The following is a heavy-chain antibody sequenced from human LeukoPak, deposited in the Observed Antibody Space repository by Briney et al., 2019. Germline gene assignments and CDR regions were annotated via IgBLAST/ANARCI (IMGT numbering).Heavy chain of an antibody. Sequence: GGSPRLSCAAAGFTSSSYEMNWVRQAPGKGLGWVSYISSSGSTIYYADSVKGRFTISRDNAKNSLYLQMNSLRAEDTAVYYCAELGITMIGGVWGKGTTVTISS. CDR2: ISSSGSTI. J-gene: IGHJ6*04. V-gene: IGHV3-48*03. D-gene: IGHD3-10*02. CDR1: GFTSSSYE. CDR3: AELGITMIGGV.